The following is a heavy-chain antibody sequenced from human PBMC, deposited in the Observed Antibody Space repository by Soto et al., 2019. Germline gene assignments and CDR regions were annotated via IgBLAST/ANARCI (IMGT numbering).Heavy chain of an antibody. V-gene: IGHV4-30-4*01. CDR3: ATMGTPATGLYFFDY. CDR2: ISYSGST. Sequence: QVQLQESGPGLVKPSQTLSLTCTVSGGSISSGNYYWSWIRQPPGKGLEWIGFISYSGSTYYSTSIKTRVPISVDTSKSQFSLNLSFVTAADTAVYYCATMGTPATGLYFFDYWGQGSLVTVSS. D-gene: IGHD2-15*01. J-gene: IGHJ4*02. CDR1: GGSISSGNYY.